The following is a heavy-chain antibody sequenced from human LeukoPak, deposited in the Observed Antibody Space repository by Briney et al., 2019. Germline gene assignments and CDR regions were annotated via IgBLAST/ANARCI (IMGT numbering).Heavy chain of an antibody. CDR1: GYSFTDHW. CDR2: IYPGDSDT. V-gene: IGHV5-51*01. CDR3: ARHWGAYDCDY. Sequence: GESLQISCKGSGYSFTDHWIGWVRQMPGKSLEWMGIIYPGDSDTRYSPSFQGQVTISVDKSINTAYLQWSSLKASDSAMYYCARHWGAYDCDYWGQGTPVTVSS. D-gene: IGHD3-16*01. J-gene: IGHJ4*02.